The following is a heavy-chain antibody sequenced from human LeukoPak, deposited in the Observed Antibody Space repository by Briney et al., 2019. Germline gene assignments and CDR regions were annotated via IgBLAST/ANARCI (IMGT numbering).Heavy chain of an antibody. D-gene: IGHD6-19*01. CDR3: ARDLYSGGWTGAFDI. J-gene: IGHJ3*02. V-gene: IGHV1-2*02. CDR1: GYTFTGYY. CDR2: INPNSGGT. Sequence: ASVKVSCKASGYTFTGYYMHWVRQAPGQGLEWMGCINPNSGGTNYAQTFQGRVTMTWDTSISTAYMELTRLTSDDTAVYSCARDLYSGGWTGAFDIWGQGTMVTVSS.